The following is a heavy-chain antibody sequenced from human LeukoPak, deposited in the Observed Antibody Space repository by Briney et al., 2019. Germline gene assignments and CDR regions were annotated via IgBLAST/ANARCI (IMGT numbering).Heavy chain of an antibody. CDR2: IYYSGST. CDR3: ARHIYGSGNFDY. V-gene: IGHV4-39*01. CDR1: GGSISSSSYY. D-gene: IGHD3-10*01. J-gene: IGHJ4*02. Sequence: PAQTQSLTCTVSGGSISSSSYYWGWIRQPPGKGLEWIGSIYYSGSTYYDPSLKSRVTISVDTSKNQYSLKLTSVTAADTAVYYCARHIYGSGNFDYWGQGTLVTVSS.